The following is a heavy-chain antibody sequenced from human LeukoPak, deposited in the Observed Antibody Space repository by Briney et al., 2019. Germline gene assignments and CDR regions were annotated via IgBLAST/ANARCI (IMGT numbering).Heavy chain of an antibody. J-gene: IGHJ6*02. Sequence: SQTLSLTCTVSGGSISSGGYYWSWIRQPPGKGLEWIGYIYYSGSTYYNPSLKSRVTISVDTSKNQFSLKLSSVTAADTAVYYCARDRPGYYYGMDVWGQGTTVTVSS. V-gene: IGHV4-31*03. CDR3: ARDRPGYYYGMDV. D-gene: IGHD6-6*01. CDR2: IYYSGST. CDR1: GGSISSGGYY.